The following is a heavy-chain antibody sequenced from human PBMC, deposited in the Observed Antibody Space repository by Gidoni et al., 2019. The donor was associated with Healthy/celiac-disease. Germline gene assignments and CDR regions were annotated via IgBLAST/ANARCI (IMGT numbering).Heavy chain of an antibody. Sequence: QVQLQEAGPGLVKPSQTLSLTCTVSGGSIRSGGYYWSWIRQHPGKGLEWIGDIYYSGSTYYNPSLKSRVTISVDTSKNQFSLKLSSVTAADTAVYYCARNYADYDILTGYSAPGKFDYWGQGTLVTVSS. D-gene: IGHD3-9*01. V-gene: IGHV4-31*03. CDR1: GGSIRSGGYY. CDR2: IYYSGST. CDR3: ARNYADYDILTGYSAPGKFDY. J-gene: IGHJ4*02.